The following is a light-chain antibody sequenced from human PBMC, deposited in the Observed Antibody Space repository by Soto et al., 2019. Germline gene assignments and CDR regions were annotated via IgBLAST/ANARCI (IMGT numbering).Light chain of an antibody. CDR2: GAT. CDR1: QVIGND. CDR3: LQDYSFLT. V-gene: IGKV1-6*01. Sequence: AIQMTQSPSSLSASVGDTVTITCRASQVIGNDLAWYQQKPGKAPKLLIFGATSLQSGVSSRFSGSGSGTDFTLTISSLQPEDFATYYCLQDYSFLTFGGGTKVEIK. J-gene: IGKJ4*01.